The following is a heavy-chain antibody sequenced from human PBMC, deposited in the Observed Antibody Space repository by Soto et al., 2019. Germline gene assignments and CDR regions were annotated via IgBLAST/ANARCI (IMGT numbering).Heavy chain of an antibody. CDR3: SRAPWNYDSSGYFAGMEV. CDR1: GFTLSDYS. Sequence: EVQLVESGGGLVQPGGSLRLSCAASGFTLSDYSINWVRQAPGQGLEWVSSINSGSSYLYYADSMKGRFTVCRDNAKNSLYLQMNSLRAEDTAVYYCSRAPWNYDSSGYFAGMEVWGQGTTVTVSS. CDR2: INSGSSYL. V-gene: IGHV3-21*01. D-gene: IGHD3-22*01. J-gene: IGHJ6*02.